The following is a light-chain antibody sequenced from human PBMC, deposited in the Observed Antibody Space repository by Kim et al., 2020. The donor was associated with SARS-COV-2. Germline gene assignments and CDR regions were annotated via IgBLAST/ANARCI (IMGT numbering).Light chain of an antibody. J-gene: IGLJ2*01. CDR1: KLRVNY. CDR2: HDN. V-gene: IGLV3-1*01. Sequence: VSPGQAARITCSADKLRVNYACLYEQKPGQSPLLVIYHDNKRPSGIPELFSGANSGNTATLTSSGNQSMDEADDYCQAWDSSSVVFGGGTQLSVL. CDR3: QAWDSSSVV.